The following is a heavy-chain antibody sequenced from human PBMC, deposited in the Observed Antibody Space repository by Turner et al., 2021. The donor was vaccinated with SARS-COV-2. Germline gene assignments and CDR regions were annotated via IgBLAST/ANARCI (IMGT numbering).Heavy chain of an antibody. Sequence: EVHLVESGGGLVQPGGYLRLPCVASGFTFSTYSMNWVRQAPGKGLEWVSYIDSSSSTIYYADSVKGRFTISRDNAKNSLYLQMNSLRADDTAVYYCASPFDYWGQGTLVTVSS. J-gene: IGHJ4*02. CDR1: GFTFSTYS. CDR3: ASPFDY. CDR2: IDSSSSTI. V-gene: IGHV3-48*01.